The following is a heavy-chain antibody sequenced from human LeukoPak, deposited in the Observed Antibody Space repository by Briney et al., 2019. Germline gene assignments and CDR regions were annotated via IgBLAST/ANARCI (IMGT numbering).Heavy chain of an antibody. CDR3: ARGGYSYTWPPSYYYGMDV. CDR2: IKEDGSEK. J-gene: IGHJ6*02. D-gene: IGHD5-18*01. CDR1: GFTFRSYW. Sequence: GVSLRLSCAASGFTFRSYWMSWVRQAPGKGLEWVANIKEDGSEKYYVDSVKGRFTISRDNAKNSLYLQMNSLRADDTAVYYCARGGYSYTWPPSYYYGMDVWGQGTTVTASS. V-gene: IGHV3-7*05.